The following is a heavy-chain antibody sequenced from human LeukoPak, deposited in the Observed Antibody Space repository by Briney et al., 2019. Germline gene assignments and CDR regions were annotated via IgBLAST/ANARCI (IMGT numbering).Heavy chain of an antibody. J-gene: IGHJ4*02. CDR3: ARDADGYSYGYVNYFDY. CDR2: ISRSGTTI. CDR1: GFTFSSYE. Sequence: GGSLRLSCAASGFTFSSYEMNWVRQAPGKGLEWVSYISRSGTTIYYADSVQGRFTISRDDAKNSLYLKMNSLRAEDTAVYYCARDADGYSYGYVNYFDYWGQGTLVTVSS. D-gene: IGHD5-18*01. V-gene: IGHV3-48*03.